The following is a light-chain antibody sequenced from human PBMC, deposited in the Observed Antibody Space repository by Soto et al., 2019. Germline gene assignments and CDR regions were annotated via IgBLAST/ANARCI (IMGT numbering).Light chain of an antibody. V-gene: IGKV1D-16*01. CDR3: LRYKIYPLT. Sequence: DVQMTPSPSSLSASVGDRVTITCRASQDINSYLAWYQQKPGNAPKSLIYGASSLQTGGPSRFSGSESGTDFTLTISNLQPEDSATYYCLRYKIYPLTFGGGTKVEIK. CDR1: QDINSY. J-gene: IGKJ4*01. CDR2: GAS.